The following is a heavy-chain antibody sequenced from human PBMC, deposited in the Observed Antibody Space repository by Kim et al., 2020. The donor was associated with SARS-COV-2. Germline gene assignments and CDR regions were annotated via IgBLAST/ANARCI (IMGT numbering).Heavy chain of an antibody. CDR3: ARGDILTGYPHNYYYGMDV. J-gene: IGHJ6*02. D-gene: IGHD3-9*01. V-gene: IGHV3-7*04. Sequence: KGRFTISRDKAKNSLYLQMNSLRAEDTAVYYCARGDILTGYPHNYYYGMDVWGQGTTVTVSS.